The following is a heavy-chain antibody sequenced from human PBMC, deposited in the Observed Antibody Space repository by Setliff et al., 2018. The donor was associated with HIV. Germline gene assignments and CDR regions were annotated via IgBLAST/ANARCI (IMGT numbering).Heavy chain of an antibody. D-gene: IGHD3-22*01. CDR1: GYTFSSFA. V-gene: IGHV1-18*01. J-gene: IGHJ4*02. CDR3: ARVGPFEFDSSGYAEF. Sequence: ASVKVSCKASGYTFSSFAMSWVRQAPGQGLEWVAWISGYNGHTNYVQRFQGRVTVTTDTSTSTAYMELRSLRSDDTAVYFCARVGPFEFDSSGYAEFWGQGTPVTVSS. CDR2: ISGYNGHT.